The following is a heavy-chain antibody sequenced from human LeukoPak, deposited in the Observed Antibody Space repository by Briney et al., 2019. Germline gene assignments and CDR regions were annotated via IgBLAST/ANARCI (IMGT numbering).Heavy chain of an antibody. CDR1: GFTFSSYW. CDR2: IKQEGSEK. Sequence: GGSLRLSCAASGFTFSSYWMSWVRQAPGKGLEWVANIKQEGSEKYYVDSVEGRFTISRDNAKNSLYLQMNSLRAEDTAVYYCASIPGYSSSWTIDYWGQGTLVTVSS. D-gene: IGHD6-13*01. CDR3: ASIPGYSSSWTIDY. J-gene: IGHJ4*02. V-gene: IGHV3-7*03.